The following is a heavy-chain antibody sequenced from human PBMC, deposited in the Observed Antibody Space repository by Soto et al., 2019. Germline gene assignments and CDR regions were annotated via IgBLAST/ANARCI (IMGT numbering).Heavy chain of an antibody. CDR2: IKRKSDHGTT. J-gene: IGHJ4*01. D-gene: IGHD5-12*01. V-gene: IGHV3-15*01. CDR3: ATEGEMGGAYDWADYFDH. Sequence: EMQLVESGGGLVEPGGSLRISCAASGFAFSHVWMTWVRQAPGKGLEWVGRIKRKSDHGTTDYAAAVKGRFTISRDDSKNTLYLQMDSLKSEDTAVYYCATEGEMGGAYDWADYFDHWGRGTLVTVSS. CDR1: GFAFSHVW.